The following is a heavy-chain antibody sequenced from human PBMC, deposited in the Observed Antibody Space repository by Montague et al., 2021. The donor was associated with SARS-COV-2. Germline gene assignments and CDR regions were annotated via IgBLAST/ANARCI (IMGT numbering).Heavy chain of an antibody. CDR1: GFTFISSA. Sequence: SLRLSCAASGFTFISSALSWVRQAPGKGLEWVSNIYGATGRTFYADSVKGRFTMSRGNSKNTLYLQMNSLRVDDTAVYYCAKVDSVFPWGQGTLVTVSS. J-gene: IGHJ4*02. CDR3: AKVDSVFP. V-gene: IGHV3-23*03. CDR2: IYGATGRT. D-gene: IGHD3/OR15-3a*01.